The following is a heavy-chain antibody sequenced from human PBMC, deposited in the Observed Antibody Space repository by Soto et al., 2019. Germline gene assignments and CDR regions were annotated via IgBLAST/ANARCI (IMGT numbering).Heavy chain of an antibody. CDR3: ARDGPPMYYDFWSGPEYYYGMDV. D-gene: IGHD3-3*01. J-gene: IGHJ6*02. CDR1: GFTFSSYS. Sequence: SGGSLRLSCAASGFTFSSYSMNWVRQAPGKGLEWVSYISSSSSTIYYADSVKGRFTISRDNAKNSLYLQMNSLRDEDTAVYYCARDGPPMYYDFWSGPEYYYGMDVWGQGTTVTVS. CDR2: ISSSSSTI. V-gene: IGHV3-48*02.